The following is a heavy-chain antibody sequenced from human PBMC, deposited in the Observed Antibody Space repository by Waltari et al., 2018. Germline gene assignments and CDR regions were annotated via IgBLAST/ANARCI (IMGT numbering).Heavy chain of an antibody. Sequence: VQLVESGGGLVQPGGSLRLSCAASGFTFSSYAMHWVRQAPGKGLEWIGSIYHSGSTYYNPSLKSRVTISVDTSKNQFSLKLSSVTAADTAVYYCARDPRMSAVANWFDPWGQGTLVTVSS. CDR3: ARDPRMSAVANWFDP. D-gene: IGHD6-19*01. J-gene: IGHJ5*02. CDR1: GFTFSSYA. V-gene: IGHV4-38-2*02. CDR2: IYHSGST.